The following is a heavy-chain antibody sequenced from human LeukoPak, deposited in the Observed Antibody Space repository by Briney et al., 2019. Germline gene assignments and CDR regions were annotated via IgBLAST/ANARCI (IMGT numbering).Heavy chain of an antibody. Sequence: QLGGSLRLSCAASGFTVSSNYMSWVRRAPGKGLEWVSIIYSGGSTYFADSVKGRFTISRDNSKNTLYLQMNSLRAEDTALYYCARVPVASWIQLDSWGQGTLVTVSS. D-gene: IGHD6-13*01. J-gene: IGHJ4*02. V-gene: IGHV3-53*01. CDR3: ARVPVASWIQLDS. CDR2: IYSGGST. CDR1: GFTVSSNY.